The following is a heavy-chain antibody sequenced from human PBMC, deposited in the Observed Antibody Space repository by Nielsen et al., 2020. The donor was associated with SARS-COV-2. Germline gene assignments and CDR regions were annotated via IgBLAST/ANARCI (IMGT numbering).Heavy chain of an antibody. Sequence: GESLKISCAASGFTFSSYGMHWVRQAPGKGLEWVAVISYDGSNKYYADSVKGRFTISRDNSKNTLYLQMNSLRAEDTAVYYCAKTLPENSSGYSLYLDYWGQGTLVTVSS. V-gene: IGHV3-30*18. J-gene: IGHJ4*02. CDR1: GFTFSSYG. CDR2: ISYDGSNK. D-gene: IGHD3-22*01. CDR3: AKTLPENSSGYSLYLDY.